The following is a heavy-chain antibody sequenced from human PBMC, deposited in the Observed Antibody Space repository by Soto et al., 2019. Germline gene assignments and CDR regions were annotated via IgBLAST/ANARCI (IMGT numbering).Heavy chain of an antibody. CDR1: GDSISSRSHY. CDR2: IFYTGAT. V-gene: IGHV4-31*02. D-gene: IGHD3-10*01. J-gene: IGHJ5*02. CDR3: AREGRHSGGMRESWFDP. Sequence: SQTLSLTCAVSGDSISSRSHYWNWIRRVPGKGLEFIGYIFYTGATYYNPSLRGRISMPVDTSKNQFSLTLRSVTAADTAIYYCAREGRHSGGMRESWFDPWGQGTQVTVSS.